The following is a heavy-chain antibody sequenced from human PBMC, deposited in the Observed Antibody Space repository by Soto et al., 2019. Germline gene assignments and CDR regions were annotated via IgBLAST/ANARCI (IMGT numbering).Heavy chain of an antibody. Sequence: PGGSLRLSCLTSGFTFGNFAMAWVRQAPGKGLEWVGFIKSTPYGATPEYAASVEGRFSISRDDSKTTVYLQMRSLRTEDTAVYYCTKNSRYRNYGYYFDSWGQGTQVTVYS. V-gene: IGHV3-49*04. J-gene: IGHJ4*02. CDR1: GFTFGNFA. CDR2: IKSTPYGATP. D-gene: IGHD1-7*01. CDR3: TKNSRYRNYGYYFDS.